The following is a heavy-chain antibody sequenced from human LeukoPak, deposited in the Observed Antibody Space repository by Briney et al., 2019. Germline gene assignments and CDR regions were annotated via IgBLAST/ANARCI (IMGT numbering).Heavy chain of an antibody. J-gene: IGHJ1*01. CDR2: TNPGDSDT. Sequence: ESLKISCKGSGYSFTSYWIGWVRQMPGQGLEWMGITNPGDSDTRYSPSFQGQVTISVDKSISTAYLQWSSLEAPDTAMYFCATVPRIPAVGNTEYFRHSGQGTLGTVSS. CDR3: ATVPRIPAVGNTEYFRH. V-gene: IGHV5-51*01. D-gene: IGHD6-13*01. CDR1: GYSFTSYW.